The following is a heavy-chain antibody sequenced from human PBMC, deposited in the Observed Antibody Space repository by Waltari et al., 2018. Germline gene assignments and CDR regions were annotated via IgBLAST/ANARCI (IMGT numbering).Heavy chain of an antibody. D-gene: IGHD2-15*01. Sequence: QVQLQESGPGLVKPSGTLSVTCAVSGASISRSYWWSWVRQPPGKGLEWIGQIHGSGRSNYNPSLESRVTVSMDTSSNHFSLTVTSATAADTAVYYCARDRGRGLYLDSWGQGTLVTVSP. CDR2: IHGSGRS. J-gene: IGHJ4*02. CDR1: GASISRSYW. CDR3: ARDRGRGLYLDS. V-gene: IGHV4-4*02.